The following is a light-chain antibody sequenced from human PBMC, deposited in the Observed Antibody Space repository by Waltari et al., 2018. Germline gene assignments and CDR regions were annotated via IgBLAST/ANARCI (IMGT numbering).Light chain of an antibody. CDR1: QSFLYSSNNKNY. J-gene: IGKJ1*01. CDR3: QQYYSTPPT. Sequence: DIVMTQSPDSLAVSLGERATINCKSSQSFLYSSNNKNYLACYQQKPGQPPKLVICWASIRESGVPDRFSGSGSGTDFTLTISSLQAEDVAVYYCQQYYSTPPTFGQGTKVEIK. CDR2: WAS. V-gene: IGKV4-1*01.